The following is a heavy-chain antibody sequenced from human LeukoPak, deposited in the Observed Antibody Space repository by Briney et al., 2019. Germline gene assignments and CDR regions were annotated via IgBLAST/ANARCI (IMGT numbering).Heavy chain of an antibody. D-gene: IGHD1-26*01. J-gene: IGHJ6*03. CDR1: GGSVRSSSYY. V-gene: IGHV4-39*07. CDR3: ARTTGSFYFYYYMDV. Sequence: PSETLSLTCTVSGGSVRSSSYYWGCIRQPPGKGLEWIGSIYYTGSTYYNPSLKSRVTISVDTSKNQFSLRLTSVTAADTAVYYCARTTGSFYFYYYMDVWGKGTTVTVSS. CDR2: IYYTGST.